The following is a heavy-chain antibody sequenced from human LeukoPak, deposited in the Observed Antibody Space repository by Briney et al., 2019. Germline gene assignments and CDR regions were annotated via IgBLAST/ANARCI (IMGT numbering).Heavy chain of an antibody. Sequence: GGSLRLSCAASGFTFSSYAMSWVRQAPGKGLEWVSATSGSGDGTFYADSVKGRFTISRDNAKNTLYLQMNSLRAEDTAIYYCAKLRDFFDSSGQFDYWGQGTLVTVSS. CDR1: GFTFSSYA. CDR3: AKLRDFFDSSGQFDY. CDR2: TSGSGDGT. V-gene: IGHV3-23*01. J-gene: IGHJ4*02. D-gene: IGHD3-22*01.